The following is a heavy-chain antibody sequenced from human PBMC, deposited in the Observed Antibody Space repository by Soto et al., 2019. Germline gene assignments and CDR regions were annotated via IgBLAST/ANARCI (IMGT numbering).Heavy chain of an antibody. CDR1: GGSLTGYY. CDR2: VKDGGST. CDR3: ARGQAGIAATP. Sequence: QVQLQQWGAGLLKPSETLSLTCTVNGGSLTGYYWSWIRQPPGKGLEWIGEVKDGGSTNYSPSLRRRVSLSADTSKNHFSLRLNSVTAADTAVYFCARGQAGIAATPWAQGALVTVSS. D-gene: IGHD5-12*01. V-gene: IGHV4-34*01. J-gene: IGHJ5*02.